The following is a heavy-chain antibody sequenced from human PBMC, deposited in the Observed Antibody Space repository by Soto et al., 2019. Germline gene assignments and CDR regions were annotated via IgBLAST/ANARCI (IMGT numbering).Heavy chain of an antibody. V-gene: IGHV3-7*03. CDR3: ARALLWFGDDAFDI. Sequence: GGSLRLSXAASGFTFSSYWMRWVRQAPGKGLEWVANIKQDGSEKYYVDSVKGRFTISRDNAKNSLYLQMNSLRAEDTAVYYCARALLWFGDDAFDIWGQGTMVTVSS. CDR1: GFTFSSYW. J-gene: IGHJ3*02. D-gene: IGHD3-10*01. CDR2: IKQDGSEK.